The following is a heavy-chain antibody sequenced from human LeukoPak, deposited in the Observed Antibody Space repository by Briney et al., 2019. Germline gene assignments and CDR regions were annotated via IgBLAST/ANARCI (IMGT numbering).Heavy chain of an antibody. Sequence: GGSLRLSCAASGFTFSSYAMHWVRQAPGKGLEWVAVISYDGSNKYYADSVKGRFTISRDNSKNTLYLQMNSLRAEDTAVYYCADGASTGTYYFDYWGQGTLVTVSS. CDR1: GFTFSSYA. J-gene: IGHJ4*02. D-gene: IGHD1-14*01. CDR3: ADGASTGTYYFDY. CDR2: ISYDGSNK. V-gene: IGHV3-30*04.